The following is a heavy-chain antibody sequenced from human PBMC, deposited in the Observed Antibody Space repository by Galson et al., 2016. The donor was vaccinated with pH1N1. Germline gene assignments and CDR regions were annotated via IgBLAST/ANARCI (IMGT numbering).Heavy chain of an antibody. CDR3: AHTPALFNSGLFREAYSFDY. V-gene: IGHV2-5*01. J-gene: IGHJ4*02. CDR2: IYWNYDE. D-gene: IGHD5-12*01. Sequence: PALVKPPQTLTLTCTFSGFSLTDLGVGVGWIRQPPGKAPEWLALIYWNYDERYRPSLKSRLTLTKDTSKNQVALTLTNMDPVDTATYYCAHTPALFNSGLFREAYSFDYWGQGTLVTVPS. CDR1: GFSLTDLGVG.